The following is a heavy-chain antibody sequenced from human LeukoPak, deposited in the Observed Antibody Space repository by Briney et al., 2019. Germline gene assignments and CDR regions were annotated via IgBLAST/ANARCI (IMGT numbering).Heavy chain of an antibody. J-gene: IGHJ4*02. Sequence: PGGSLRLSCAASGFTFSGSIMHWVRQASGKGLEWVGLIRSKANNYATAYAASVKGRFTISRDDSKNTAYLQMNSLRAEDTAVYYCAKVLRYFDWLSQKAGRRIDYWGQGTLVTVSS. CDR2: IRSKANNYAT. V-gene: IGHV3-73*01. CDR1: GFTFSGSI. CDR3: AKVLRYFDWLSQKAGRRIDY. D-gene: IGHD3-9*01.